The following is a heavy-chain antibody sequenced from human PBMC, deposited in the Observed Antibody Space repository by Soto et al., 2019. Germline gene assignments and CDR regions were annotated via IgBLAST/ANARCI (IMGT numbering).Heavy chain of an antibody. D-gene: IGHD2-15*01. Sequence: QVQLQESGPGLVKPSETLSLTCTVSGGSVSSGGSYWSWIRQPPGKGLEWIGYIYASGSTNYNPSLKSRVTISVDTSKNQFSLKMSSVAAADTAVYYWARVDCCWGQGTLVTVSS. CDR1: GGSVSSGGSY. CDR2: IYASGST. V-gene: IGHV4-61*08. J-gene: IGHJ4*02. CDR3: ARVDCC.